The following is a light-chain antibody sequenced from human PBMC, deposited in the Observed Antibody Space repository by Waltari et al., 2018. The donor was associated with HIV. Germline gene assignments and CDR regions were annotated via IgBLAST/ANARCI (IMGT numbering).Light chain of an antibody. Sequence: QSVLTQPPSVSGAPGQRVTISCTGRKSNIGAGYNVHWYQQPPGTAPKLLIYGNTNRPSGVPDRFSGSKSGTSASLAITGLQAEDEADYYCQSYDSSLSTYVFGTGTKVTVL. CDR1: KSNIGAGYN. CDR3: QSYDSSLSTYV. J-gene: IGLJ1*01. V-gene: IGLV1-40*01. CDR2: GNT.